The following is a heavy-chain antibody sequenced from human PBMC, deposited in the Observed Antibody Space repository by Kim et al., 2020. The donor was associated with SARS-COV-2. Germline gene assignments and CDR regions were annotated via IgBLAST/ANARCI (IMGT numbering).Heavy chain of an antibody. D-gene: IGHD2-21*01. V-gene: IGHV3-23*01. CDR1: GHA. Sequence: GGSLRLSCAASGHAMSWVRQAPGKGLEWFSGITASGSRTEYAYSVKGPFTIARDNSKNTVSLQMNILRVEDTAVYYFVEGKAEVIWNLRFLFNAMD. J-gene: IGHJ6*01. CDR3: VEGKAEVIWNLRFLFNAMD. CDR2: ITASGSRT.